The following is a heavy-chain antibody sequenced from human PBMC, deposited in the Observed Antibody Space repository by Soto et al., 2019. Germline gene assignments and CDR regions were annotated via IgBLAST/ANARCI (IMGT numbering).Heavy chain of an antibody. Sequence: EVQLVESVGGLVRPGGSLRLSCVVSGFTFSYYWMHWFRQAPGKGLVWVSRIHRDGSSTTYADFVKGRFIISRDNARNTVDLQMNSVRVEDTAVYYCARGDRGAFDLWGQGTVVTVSS. CDR2: IHRDGSST. CDR3: ARGDRGAFDL. CDR1: GFTFSYYW. V-gene: IGHV3-74*01. D-gene: IGHD5-12*01. J-gene: IGHJ3*01.